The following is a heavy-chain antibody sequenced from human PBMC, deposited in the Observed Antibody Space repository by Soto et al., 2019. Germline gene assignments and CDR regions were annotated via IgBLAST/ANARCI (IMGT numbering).Heavy chain of an antibody. D-gene: IGHD2-15*01. V-gene: IGHV1-69*01. J-gene: IGHJ4*02. CDR3: ATGAIRLGYCSGDSCPSVFNY. CDR1: GGTFSNYD. Sequence: QVQLVQSGAEVKKPGSSVKVSCKASGGTFSNYDVSWVRQAPGQGLEWMGGIIPIFATANYAQKFQGRVTITADESTTKAYMELSSLSSDDTAVYYCATGAIRLGYCSGDSCPSVFNYWGEGTLVTVSS. CDR2: IIPIFATA.